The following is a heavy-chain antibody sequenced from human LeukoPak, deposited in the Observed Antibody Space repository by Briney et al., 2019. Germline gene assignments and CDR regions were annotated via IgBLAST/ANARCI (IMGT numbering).Heavy chain of an antibody. D-gene: IGHD6-19*01. Sequence: PSETLSLTCTVSGGSISGFYWTWIRQPAGKGLEWIGRIYTSGSTNYSPSLKSRVTMSVDTSKNQFSLNLSSVTAADTAVYYCAREQTVAVTRSFDYWGQGTLVTVSS. J-gene: IGHJ4*02. CDR3: AREQTVAVTRSFDY. CDR2: IYTSGST. CDR1: GGSISGFY. V-gene: IGHV4-4*07.